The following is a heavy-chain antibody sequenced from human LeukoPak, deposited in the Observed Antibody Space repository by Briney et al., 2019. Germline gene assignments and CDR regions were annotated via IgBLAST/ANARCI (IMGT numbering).Heavy chain of an antibody. Sequence: SETLSLTCIVSGGSISSISYYWGWIRQPPGKGLEWIGSIYHSGSTYYNPSLKSRVTMSVDTSKNQFSLKLSSVTAADTAVYYCATTTVTTGYWGQGTLVTVSS. D-gene: IGHD4-17*01. CDR2: IYHSGST. J-gene: IGHJ4*02. V-gene: IGHV4-39*07. CDR1: GGSISSISYY. CDR3: ATTTVTTGY.